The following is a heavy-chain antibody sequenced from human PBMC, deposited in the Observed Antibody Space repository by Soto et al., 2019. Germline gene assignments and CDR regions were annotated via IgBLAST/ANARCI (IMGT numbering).Heavy chain of an antibody. J-gene: IGHJ6*03. V-gene: IGHV3-53*04. CDR2: IYSGGST. Sequence: GGSLRLSCAASGFTVSSNYMSWVRQAPGKGLEWVSVIYSGGSTYYADSVKGRFTISRHNSKNTLYLQMNSLRAEDTAVYYCAGGHFGGTSHYYYYYMDVWGKGTTVTVSS. D-gene: IGHD3-3*01. CDR1: GFTVSSNY. CDR3: AGGHFGGTSHYYYYYMDV.